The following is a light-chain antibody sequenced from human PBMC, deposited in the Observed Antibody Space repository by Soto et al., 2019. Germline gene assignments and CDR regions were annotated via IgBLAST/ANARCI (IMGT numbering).Light chain of an antibody. Sequence: EIVLTQSPATLSLSPGERATLSCRASQSVSSYLAWYQQKPGQAPRLLIYDASNRATGIPARFSGSVSGTDFTLTISSLEPEDFAVYYCQQRSNWHPYTFGQGTKLESK. J-gene: IGKJ2*01. CDR1: QSVSSY. CDR3: QQRSNWHPYT. CDR2: DAS. V-gene: IGKV3-11*01.